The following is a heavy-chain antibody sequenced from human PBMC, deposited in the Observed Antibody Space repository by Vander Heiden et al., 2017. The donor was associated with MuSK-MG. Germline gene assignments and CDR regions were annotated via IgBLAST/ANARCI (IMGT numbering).Heavy chain of an antibody. V-gene: IGHV3-23*01. CDR3: AKFSVRSIAVAEHTVY. Sequence: EVQRLESGGGLVQPGGSLRLSCAASGFTFSSYAMSWVRQAPGKGLEWVSAISGSGGSTYYADSVKGRFTISRDNSKNTLYLQMNSLRAEDTAVYYCAKFSVRSIAVAEHTVYWGQGTLVTVSS. J-gene: IGHJ4*02. D-gene: IGHD6-19*01. CDR2: ISGSGGST. CDR1: GFTFSSYA.